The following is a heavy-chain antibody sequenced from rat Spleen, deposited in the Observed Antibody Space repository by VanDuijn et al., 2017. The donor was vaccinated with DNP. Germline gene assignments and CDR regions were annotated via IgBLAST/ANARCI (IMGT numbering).Heavy chain of an antibody. CDR2: ISYDGSST. J-gene: IGHJ2*01. V-gene: IGHV5-29*01. Sequence: EVQLVETGGGLVQPGRSLKLSCVASGFTFSSYWMYWIRQAPTKGLEWVASISYDGSSTYYRDSVKGRFTISRDNAKSTLYLQMDSLKSEDTATYYCTTARVFDYWGQGIMVTVSS. D-gene: IGHD1-4*01. CDR3: TTARVFDY. CDR1: GFTFSSYW.